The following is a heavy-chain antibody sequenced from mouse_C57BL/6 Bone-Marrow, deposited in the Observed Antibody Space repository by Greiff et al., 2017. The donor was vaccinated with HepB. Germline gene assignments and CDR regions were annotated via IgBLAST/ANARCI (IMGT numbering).Heavy chain of an antibody. CDR2: INPSTGGT. CDR1: GYSFTGYY. D-gene: IGHD1-1*01. CDR3: AREAPITTVPFAY. Sequence: EVQLVESGPELVKPGASVKISCKASGYSFTGYYMNWVKQSPEKSLEWIGEINPSTGGTTYNQKFKAKATLTVDKSSSTAYMQLKSLTSEDSAVYYCAREAPITTVPFAYWGQGTLVTVSA. V-gene: IGHV1-42*01. J-gene: IGHJ3*01.